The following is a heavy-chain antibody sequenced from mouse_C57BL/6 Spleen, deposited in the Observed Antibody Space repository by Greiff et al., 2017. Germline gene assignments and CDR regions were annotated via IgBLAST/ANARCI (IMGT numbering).Heavy chain of an antibody. D-gene: IGHD2-5*01. CDR1: GYSFTGYY. Sequence: VQLQQSGPELVKPGASVKISCKASGYSFTGYYMNWVKQSPEKSLEWIGEINPSTGGTTYNQKFKAKATLTVDKSSSTAYMQLKSLTSEDSAVYYCARIGPYSNYLDYWGQGTTLTVSS. CDR3: ARIGPYSNYLDY. V-gene: IGHV1-42*01. CDR2: INPSTGGT. J-gene: IGHJ2*01.